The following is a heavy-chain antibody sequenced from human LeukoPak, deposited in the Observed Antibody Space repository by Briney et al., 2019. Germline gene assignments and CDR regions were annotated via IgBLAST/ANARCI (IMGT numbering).Heavy chain of an antibody. CDR3: ARESSSSTWTFHY. V-gene: IGHV1-2*02. CDR2: INPNTGDT. Sequence: ASVKVSCKASGYTFTGYYMHWVRQAPGQGLEWMGWINPNTGDTNDAQKFQGRVTMTRDTSISTAYMELSRLTSDDTAVYYCARESSSSTWTFHYWGQGTLVTVSS. D-gene: IGHD6-13*01. J-gene: IGHJ4*02. CDR1: GYTFTGYY.